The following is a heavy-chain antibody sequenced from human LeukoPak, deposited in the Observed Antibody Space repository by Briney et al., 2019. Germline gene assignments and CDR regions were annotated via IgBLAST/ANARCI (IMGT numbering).Heavy chain of an antibody. J-gene: IGHJ3*02. CDR2: IIPIFGTA. CDR3: ARGRYDFWSGPREGAFDI. D-gene: IGHD3-3*01. CDR1: GGTFSSYA. Sequence: SVKVSCKASGGTFSSYAISWVRQAPGQGLEWMGGIIPIFGTANYAQKFQGRVTITTDESTSTAYMELSSLRSEDTAVYYCARGRYDFWSGPREGAFDIWGQGTMVTVSS. V-gene: IGHV1-69*05.